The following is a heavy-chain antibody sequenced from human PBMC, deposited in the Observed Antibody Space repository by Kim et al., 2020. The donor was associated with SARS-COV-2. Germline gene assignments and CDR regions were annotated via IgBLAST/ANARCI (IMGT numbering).Heavy chain of an antibody. Sequence: SETLSLTCTVSGGSISSTYYYWGWIRQPPGEGLEWIGSIYYSGATYYNASLQSRVTISIDRSNNQFSLKLTSVTAADTAVYYCARAPANHYESQIHFEYWGQGTLVTVSS. CDR2: IYYSGAT. J-gene: IGHJ4*02. CDR3: ARAPANHYESQIHFEY. CDR1: GGSISSTYYY. V-gene: IGHV4-39*01. D-gene: IGHD3-22*01.